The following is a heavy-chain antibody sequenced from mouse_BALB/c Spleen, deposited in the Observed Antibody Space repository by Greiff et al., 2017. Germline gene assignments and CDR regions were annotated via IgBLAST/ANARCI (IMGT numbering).Heavy chain of an antibody. CDR1: GFTFSSYA. Sequence: EVKLMESGGGLVKPGGSLKLSCAASGFTFSSYAMSWVRQTPEKRLEWVASISSGGSTYYPDSVKGRFTISRDNARNILYLQMSSLRSEDTAMYYCARGDRYDGAMDYWGQGTSVTVAS. CDR3: ARGDRYDGAMDY. V-gene: IGHV5-6-5*01. J-gene: IGHJ4*01. D-gene: IGHD2-14*01. CDR2: ISSGGST.